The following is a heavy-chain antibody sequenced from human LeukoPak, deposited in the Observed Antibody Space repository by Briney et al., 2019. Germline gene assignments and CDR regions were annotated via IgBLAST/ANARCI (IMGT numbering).Heavy chain of an antibody. Sequence: GGSLRLSCAASGFTFSSYWMHWVRQAPGKGLVWVSRINRDGSSISDADSVKGRFTIYRDNAKNTLYLQMDSLRAEDTAVYSCAKGYSSGWCLFDYWGQGTLVTVSS. V-gene: IGHV3-74*01. CDR2: INRDGSSI. D-gene: IGHD6-19*01. J-gene: IGHJ4*02. CDR3: AKGYSSGWCLFDY. CDR1: GFTFSSYW.